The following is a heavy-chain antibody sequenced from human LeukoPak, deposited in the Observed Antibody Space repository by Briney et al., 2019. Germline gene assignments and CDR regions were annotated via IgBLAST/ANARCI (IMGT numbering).Heavy chain of an antibody. D-gene: IGHD3-3*01. V-gene: IGHV1-8*01. CDR1: GHTFTNYD. Sequence: ASVKVSCKASGHTFTNYDINWVRQATGQGLEWMGWMNPNSGHTGYAQKFQGRVTITRNTAISTAYMELSSLRAEDTALYYCAKSRLSGINDAFDIWGQGTMVTVSS. J-gene: IGHJ3*02. CDR2: MNPNSGHT. CDR3: AKSRLSGINDAFDI.